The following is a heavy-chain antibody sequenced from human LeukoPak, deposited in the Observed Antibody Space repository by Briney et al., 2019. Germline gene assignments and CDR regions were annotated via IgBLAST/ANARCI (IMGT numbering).Heavy chain of an antibody. J-gene: IGHJ4*02. CDR3: ARGSSGWYEGGYFDY. CDR2: ISSSSSYI. CDR1: GFTFSPYN. D-gene: IGHD6-19*01. Sequence: GGSLRLSCAASGFTFSPYNMNWVRQAPGKGLEWVSAISSSSSYIYYADSVKGRFTISRDNAKNSLYLQMNSLRAEDTAVYYCARGSSGWYEGGYFDYWGQGTLVTVSS. V-gene: IGHV3-21*01.